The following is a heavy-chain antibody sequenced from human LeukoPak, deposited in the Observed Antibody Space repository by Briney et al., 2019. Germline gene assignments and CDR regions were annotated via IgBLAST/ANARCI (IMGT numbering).Heavy chain of an antibody. CDR1: GFTFDDYG. CDR2: ITWNGGST. CDR3: ARDYIAVSARGTEYFQH. V-gene: IGHV3-20*04. D-gene: IGHD6-19*01. Sequence: GGSLRLSCEASGFTFDDYGMIWVRQAPGKGLEWVSGITWNGGSTAYADSVKGRFTISRDNAKNSLYLQMNSLRAEDTAFYYCARDYIAVSARGTEYFQHWGQGTLVTVSS. J-gene: IGHJ1*01.